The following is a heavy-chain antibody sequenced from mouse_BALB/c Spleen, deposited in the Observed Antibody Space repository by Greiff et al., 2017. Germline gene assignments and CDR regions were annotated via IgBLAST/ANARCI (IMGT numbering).Heavy chain of an antibody. CDR3: AREGYGYDGGFAY. CDR2: ISSGSSTI. Sequence: DVHLVESGGGLVQPGGSRKLSCAASGFTFSSFGMHWVRQAPEKGLEWVAYISSGSSTIYYADTVKGRFTISRDNPKNTLFLQMTSLRSEDTAMYYCAREGYGYDGGFAYWGQGTLVTVSA. D-gene: IGHD2-2*01. CDR1: GFTFSSFG. J-gene: IGHJ3*01. V-gene: IGHV5-17*02.